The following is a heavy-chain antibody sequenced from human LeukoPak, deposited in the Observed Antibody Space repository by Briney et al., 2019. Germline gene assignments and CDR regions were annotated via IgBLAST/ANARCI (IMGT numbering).Heavy chain of an antibody. CDR3: ARDPTNTSGYYAYFDY. CDR2: ISAYNGDT. J-gene: IGHJ4*02. D-gene: IGHD5-12*01. Sequence: ASVTVSCTASGYTFRNYGITWVRQAPGQGLEWMGWISAYNGDTHYAQSLQGRVTMTTDTSTSTAYMELRSPRSDDTAVYYCARDPTNTSGYYAYFDYWGQGTLVTVSS. CDR1: GYTFRNYG. V-gene: IGHV1-18*01.